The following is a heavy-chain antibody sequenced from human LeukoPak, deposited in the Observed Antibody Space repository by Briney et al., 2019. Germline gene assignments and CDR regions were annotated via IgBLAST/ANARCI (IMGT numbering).Heavy chain of an antibody. CDR1: EFTFSDYY. Sequence: GGSLRLSCAASEFTFSDYYMSWIRQAPGKGLEWVSFISGNGDSTYYADSVKGRFTFSRDNAKNTLYLHMNSLRAEDTAVYYCAKGVDMATIKPSFDYWGQGTLVTVSS. CDR2: ISGNGDST. D-gene: IGHD5-24*01. J-gene: IGHJ4*02. V-gene: IGHV3-23*01. CDR3: AKGVDMATIKPSFDY.